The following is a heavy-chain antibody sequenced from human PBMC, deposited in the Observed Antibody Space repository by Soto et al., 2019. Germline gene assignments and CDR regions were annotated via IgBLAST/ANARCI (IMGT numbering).Heavy chain of an antibody. Sequence: QVQLVQSGAEVKKPGASVKVSCKACGYTFSSYGISWVRQAPGQGLEWMGWISAYNDNTKYAQKFQGRVTMTTDTSTSTAYMELRSLRSDDTAMYYCARDTLGSYSLDYWGQGTLVTVSS. CDR2: ISAYNDNT. CDR1: GYTFSSYG. J-gene: IGHJ4*02. D-gene: IGHD1-26*01. V-gene: IGHV1-18*01. CDR3: ARDTLGSYSLDY.